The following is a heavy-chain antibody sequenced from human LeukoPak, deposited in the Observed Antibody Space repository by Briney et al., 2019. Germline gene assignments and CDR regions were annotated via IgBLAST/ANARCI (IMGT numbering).Heavy chain of an antibody. J-gene: IGHJ4*02. V-gene: IGHV1-69*05. D-gene: IGHD3-10*01. CDR3: ARVLGSGSYRGRESYFDY. CDR2: IIPIFGTA. CDR1: GGTFSSYA. Sequence: SMKVSCKASGGTFSSYAISWVRQAPGQGLEWMGGIIPIFGTANYAQKFQGRVTITTDESTSTAYMELSSLRSEDTAVYYCARVLGSGSYRGRESYFDYWGQGTLVTVSS.